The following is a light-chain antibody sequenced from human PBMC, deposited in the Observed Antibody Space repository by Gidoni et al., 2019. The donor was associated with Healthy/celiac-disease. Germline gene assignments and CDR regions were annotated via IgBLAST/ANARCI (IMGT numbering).Light chain of an antibody. J-gene: IGKJ3*01. Sequence: DIQMPQSPSSLSASVGDRVTITCRASQSISSYLNWYQQKPGKAPKLLNYDASSLQSGVPSKFSGSGSGTDFTLTISSLQPEDFATYYCQQSYSTPPFTFGPGTKVDIK. V-gene: IGKV1-39*01. CDR2: DAS. CDR1: QSISSY. CDR3: QQSYSTPPFT.